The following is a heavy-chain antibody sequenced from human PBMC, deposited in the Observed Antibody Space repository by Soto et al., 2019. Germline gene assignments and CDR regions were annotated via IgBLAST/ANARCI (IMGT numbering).Heavy chain of an antibody. D-gene: IGHD6-13*01. J-gene: IGHJ4*02. CDR3: ARERRVVGGYSSSWYDYFDY. CDR1: GGSFSAYH. CDR2: INHSGGA. V-gene: IGHV4-34*01. Sequence: QVQLQQWGAGLLKPSETLSLSCAVYGGSFSAYHWSWIRQPPGKGLEWIGEINHSGGANYNPSLESRVTISLDKSRNQFALQLTSVTAADTAVYYCARERRVVGGYSSSWYDYFDYWGQGDLVTVSS.